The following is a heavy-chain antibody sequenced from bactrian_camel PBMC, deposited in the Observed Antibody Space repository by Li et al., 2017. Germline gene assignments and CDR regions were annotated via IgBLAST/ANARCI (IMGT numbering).Heavy chain of an antibody. CDR1: GGVYSTLA. V-gene: IGHV3S54*01. Sequence: HVQLVESGGGSVQAGESLRLSCVASGGVYSTLAMAWFRQGPGGKEREGLAAIYGGGATYTERTYYADSVKGRFTISKDNAKNTLYLQMNSLEAEDTGMYYCATDYDYGGPWYEAFSADEYKYWGQGTQVTVS. CDR3: ATDYDYGGPWYEAFSADEYKY. D-gene: IGHD2*01. J-gene: IGHJ4*01. CDR2: IYGGGATYTERT.